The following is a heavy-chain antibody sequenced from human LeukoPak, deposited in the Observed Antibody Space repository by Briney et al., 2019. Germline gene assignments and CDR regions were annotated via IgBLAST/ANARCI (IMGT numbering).Heavy chain of an antibody. D-gene: IGHD1-26*01. CDR2: IIPIFGTA. CDR3: ARDEGAKIAFAI. Sequence: SVKVSCKASGGTFSSYAISWVRQAPGQGLEWMGGIIPIFGTANYAQNFQGRVTITADSFTSTAYMELSSLRSEDTAVYFCARDEGAKIAFAIWGQGTMVTVSS. CDR1: GGTFSSYA. V-gene: IGHV1-69*06. J-gene: IGHJ3*02.